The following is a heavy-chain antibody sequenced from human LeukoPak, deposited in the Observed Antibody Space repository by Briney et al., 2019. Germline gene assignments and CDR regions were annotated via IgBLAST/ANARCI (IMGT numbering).Heavy chain of an antibody. D-gene: IGHD3-3*01. CDR3: ARDPGTMSPDY. CDR1: GFTFSSYG. J-gene: IGHJ4*02. V-gene: IGHV3-33*01. CDR2: IWYDGSNK. Sequence: GSLRLSCAASGFTFSSYGMHWVRQAPGKGLEWVAVIWYDGSNKYYAASVKGRFTISRDNSKNTLYLQINRLRAEDTAVYYCARDPGTMSPDYWGQGTLVTVSS.